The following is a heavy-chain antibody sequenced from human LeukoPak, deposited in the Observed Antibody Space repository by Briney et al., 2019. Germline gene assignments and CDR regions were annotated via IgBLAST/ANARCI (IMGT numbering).Heavy chain of an antibody. CDR1: GGSISSGGYY. Sequence: KPSETLSLTCTVSGGSISSGGYYWSWIRQPPGKGLEWIGYIYHSGSTYYNPSLKSRVTISVDRSKNQFSLKLSSVTAADTAVYYCARDGFGGYYNFDYWGQGTLVTVSS. D-gene: IGHD3-22*01. J-gene: IGHJ4*02. CDR3: ARDGFGGYYNFDY. CDR2: IYHSGST. V-gene: IGHV4-30-2*01.